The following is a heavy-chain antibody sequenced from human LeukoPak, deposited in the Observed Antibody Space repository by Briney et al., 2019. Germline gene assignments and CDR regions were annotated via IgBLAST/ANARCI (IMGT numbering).Heavy chain of an antibody. D-gene: IGHD2-2*01. J-gene: IGHJ4*02. CDR1: GFTFSNAW. CDR2: IKSKTDGGTT. V-gene: IGHV3-15*07. Sequence: GGSLRLSCAASGFTFSNAWMNWVCQAPGKGLEWVGRIKSKTDGGTTDYAAPVKGRFTISRDDSKNTLYLQMNSLKTEDTAVYYCTTGRVIVVVPAAIPDYWGQGTLVTVSS. CDR3: TTGRVIVVVPAAIPDY.